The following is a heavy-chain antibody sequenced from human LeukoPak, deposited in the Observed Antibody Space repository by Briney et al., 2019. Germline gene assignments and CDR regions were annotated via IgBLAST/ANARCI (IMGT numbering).Heavy chain of an antibody. Sequence: PSETLSLTCTVSGGSISSGSYYWSWIRQPAGKGLEWIGRIYTSGSTNYNPSLKSRVTISVDTSRNQFSLKLSSVTAADTAVYYCARGGPAIVGATNNWFDPWGQGTLVTVSS. CDR1: GGSISSGSYY. CDR3: ARGGPAIVGATNNWFDP. V-gene: IGHV4-61*02. J-gene: IGHJ5*02. CDR2: IYTSGST. D-gene: IGHD1-26*01.